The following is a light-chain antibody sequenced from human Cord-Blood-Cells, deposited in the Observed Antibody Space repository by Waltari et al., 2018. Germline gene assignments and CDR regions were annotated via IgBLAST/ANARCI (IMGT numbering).Light chain of an antibody. CDR1: SSNIGSNY. J-gene: IGLJ3*02. CDR2: GNK. Sequence: QSVLTQPPSASGTPGQRVTISCSGSSSNIGSNYVYWYQQLPGTAPKLLSYGNKQRPSGVPDRFSGSKSGTSASLAISGLRSEDEADYYCAAWDDSLSGWVFGGGTKLTVL. CDR3: AAWDDSLSGWV. V-gene: IGLV1-47*01.